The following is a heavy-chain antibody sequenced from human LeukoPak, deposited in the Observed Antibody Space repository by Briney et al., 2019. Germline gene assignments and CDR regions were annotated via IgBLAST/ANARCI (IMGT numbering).Heavy chain of an antibody. CDR3: ARAGSGSLLYYYYYYMDV. Sequence: ASVKVSCKASGYTFTSYGISWVRQAPGQGLEWMGWISAYNGNTNYAQKLQGRVTMTTDTSTSTAYMELRSLRSDDTAVYYCARAGSGSLLYYYYYYMDVWGKGTTVTISS. V-gene: IGHV1-18*01. CDR2: ISAYNGNT. J-gene: IGHJ6*03. D-gene: IGHD3-10*01. CDR1: GYTFTSYG.